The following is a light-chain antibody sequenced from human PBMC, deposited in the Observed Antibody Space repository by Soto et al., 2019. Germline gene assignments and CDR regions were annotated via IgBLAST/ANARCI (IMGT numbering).Light chain of an antibody. CDR1: SSDIGDYNY. Sequence: QSVQSHPASVCGSPGHSITISCTGTSSDIGDYNYVSWYQQYPGKAPKLIISEVSSRPSGISNRFSGSKSASTASLTISGLQPEEEADYYCCSYSTTIHYVFGTGTKVTVL. J-gene: IGLJ1*01. CDR3: CSYSTTIHYV. V-gene: IGLV2-14*01. CDR2: EVS.